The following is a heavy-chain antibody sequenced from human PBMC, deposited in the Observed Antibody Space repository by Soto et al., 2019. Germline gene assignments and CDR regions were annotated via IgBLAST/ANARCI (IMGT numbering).Heavy chain of an antibody. D-gene: IGHD3-16*01. J-gene: IGHJ6*02. CDR2: INHSGST. V-gene: IGHV4-34*01. CDR1: GGSFSGYY. CDR3: AXXXXXXXXXXGLYYYGMDV. Sequence: QVQLQQWGAGLLKPSETLSLTCAVYGGSFSGYYWSWIRQPPGKGLEWIGEINHSGSTNYNPSLKSRVTISVDTSKNQFSLKLSSVTAADTAVYYCAXXXXXXXXXXGLYYYGMDVWGQGT.